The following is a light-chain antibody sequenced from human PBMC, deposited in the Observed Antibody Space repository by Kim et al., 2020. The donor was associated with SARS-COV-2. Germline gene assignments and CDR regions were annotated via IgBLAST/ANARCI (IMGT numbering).Light chain of an antibody. CDR3: QQYNNCPQT. Sequence: VSPGERAPPSCSASQSGSSNSAWYQKKPGQPPRLIIDGASTRATVIPARFSGSWSGTEFPLTISSLQSEDFADYYCQQYNNCPQTFGQGTKVDIK. CDR1: QSGSSN. CDR2: GAS. V-gene: IGKV3-15*01. J-gene: IGKJ1*01.